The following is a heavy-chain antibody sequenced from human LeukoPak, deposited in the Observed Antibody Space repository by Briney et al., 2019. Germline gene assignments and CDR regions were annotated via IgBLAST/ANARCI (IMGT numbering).Heavy chain of an antibody. J-gene: IGHJ5*01. D-gene: IGHD2-21*01. Sequence: GGSLRLSCAASGFTFGIYAMNWVRQAPGKGLEWVSYIGPSGSNIYYADSVKGRFTISRDNSKDTLYLQMNSLRAEDTAVYYCSIDMGDWSGDMCYNIWFDGWREGTLVTV. CDR3: SIDMGDWSGDMCYNIWFDG. V-gene: IGHV3-48*01. CDR1: GFTFGIYA. CDR2: IGPSGSNI.